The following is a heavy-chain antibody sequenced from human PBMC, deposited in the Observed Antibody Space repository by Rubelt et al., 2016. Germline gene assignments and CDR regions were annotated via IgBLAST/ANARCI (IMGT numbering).Heavy chain of an antibody. J-gene: IGHJ4*02. D-gene: IGHD6-19*01. CDR1: GFAFSNFE. V-gene: IGHV3-48*03. CDR3: VREGGGWYPDY. Sequence: EVQLVESGGDLVQPGGSLRLSCAASGFAFSNFEMNWVRQVPGKGLEWVSYISSGGSPTYYADSVKGRFTISRDKAKNSLFLQMNSLRAEDTAFYFCVREGGGWYPDYWGQGTLVTVSS. CDR2: ISSGGSPT.